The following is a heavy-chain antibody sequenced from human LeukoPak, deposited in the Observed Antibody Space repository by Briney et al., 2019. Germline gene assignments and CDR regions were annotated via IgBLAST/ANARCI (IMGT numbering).Heavy chain of an antibody. D-gene: IGHD3-10*01. J-gene: IGHJ4*02. CDR1: GFIFSSSA. CDR2: ISSSAGTT. Sequence: PGGSLRLSCAASGFIFSSSAMSWVRQAPGEGLEWVSAISSSAGTTYYADSVQGRFTISRDNSKNTLYLQMHSLRAEDTAVYYCAKHYGSGTYYNFLDYWGQGTLVTGSS. V-gene: IGHV3-23*01. CDR3: AKHYGSGTYYNFLDY.